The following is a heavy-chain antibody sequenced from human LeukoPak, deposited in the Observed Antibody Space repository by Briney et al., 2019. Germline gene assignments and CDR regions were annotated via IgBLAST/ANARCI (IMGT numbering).Heavy chain of an antibody. CDR3: ARGGGLDV. J-gene: IGHJ6*02. V-gene: IGHV3-7*03. CDR1: GFTVSTNY. CDR2: INHNGNVN. Sequence: GGSLRLSCAASGFTVSTNYMTWVRQAPGKGLEWVASINHNGNVNYYVDSVKGRFTISRDNAKNSLYLQMSNLRAEDTAVYFCARGGGLDVWGQGATVTVSS. D-gene: IGHD3-16*01.